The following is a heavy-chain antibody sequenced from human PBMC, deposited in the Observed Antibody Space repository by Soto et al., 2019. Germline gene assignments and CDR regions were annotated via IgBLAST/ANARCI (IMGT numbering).Heavy chain of an antibody. CDR2: IIPLPGKA. CDR3: ARSQGSSTSLEIYYYYYYGMDV. CDR1: GGTFGSYA. V-gene: IGHV1-69*01. D-gene: IGHD2-2*01. J-gene: IGHJ6*02. Sequence: QVQLVQSGAEVKKPGSSVKVSCKASGGTFGSYAISWVRQAPGQGLEWMGGIIPLPGKANYAQKFQGRVTIAADESTSTAYMELSSLRSEDTAVYYCARSQGSSTSLEIYYYYYYGMDVWGQGTTVTVSS.